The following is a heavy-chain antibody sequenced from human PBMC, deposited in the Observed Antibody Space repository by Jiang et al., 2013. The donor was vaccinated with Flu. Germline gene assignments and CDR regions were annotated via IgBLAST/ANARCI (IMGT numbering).Heavy chain of an antibody. Sequence: SLSLSCAVYVGPSVVTTGAGSASPQEGLEWIGEINHSGSTKYNPSLQSRVTISVDTSKRQLSLKLNSVTAADTAVYYCARDLRGKDDYWGQGTLVTVSS. CDR3: ARDLRGKDDY. V-gene: IGHV4-34*01. D-gene: IGHD3-10*01. CDR1: VGPSVVTT. J-gene: IGHJ4*02. CDR2: INHSGST.